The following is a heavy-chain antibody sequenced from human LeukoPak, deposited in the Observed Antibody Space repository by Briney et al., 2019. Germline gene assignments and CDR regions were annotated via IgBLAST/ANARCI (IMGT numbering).Heavy chain of an antibody. J-gene: IGHJ3*02. CDR2: ISSSGSTI. CDR3: ARGSHGEWGDAFDI. CDR1: GFTVSSNY. V-gene: IGHV3-11*01. D-gene: IGHD4-17*01. Sequence: GGSLRLSCAASGFTVSSNYMSWVRQAPGKGLEWVSYISSSGSTIYYADSVKGRFTISRDNAKNSLYLQMNSLRAEDTAVYYCARGSHGEWGDAFDIWGQGTMVTVSS.